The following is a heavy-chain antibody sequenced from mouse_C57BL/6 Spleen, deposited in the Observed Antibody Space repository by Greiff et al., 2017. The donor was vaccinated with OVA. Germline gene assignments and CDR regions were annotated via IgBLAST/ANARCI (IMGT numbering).Heavy chain of an antibody. CDR3: ARWRDLGYYVDY. CDR1: GFTFTDYY. D-gene: IGHD4-1*01. J-gene: IGHJ2*01. CDR2: IRNKANGNTT. V-gene: IGHV7-3*01. Sequence: EVQRVESGGGLVQPGGSLSLSCAASGFTFTDYYMSWVRQPPGKALEWMGFIRNKANGNTTEYSASVQGRFTISRDNSQCILYLRMNALRAADSATYYCARWRDLGYYVDYWGQGTTLTVSS.